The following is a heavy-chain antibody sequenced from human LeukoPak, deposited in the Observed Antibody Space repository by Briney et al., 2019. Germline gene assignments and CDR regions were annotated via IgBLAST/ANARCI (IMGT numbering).Heavy chain of an antibody. V-gene: IGHV4-34*01. CDR3: AREYYYDSSGYWTDAFDI. CDR2: INHSGST. Sequence: SETLSLTCAVYGGSFSGYYWSWIRQPPGKGLEWIGEINHSGSTNYNPSLKSRVTISVDTSKNQFSLKLSSVTAADTAVYYCAREYYYDSSGYWTDAFDIWGQGTMVTVSP. J-gene: IGHJ3*02. CDR1: GGSFSGYY. D-gene: IGHD3-22*01.